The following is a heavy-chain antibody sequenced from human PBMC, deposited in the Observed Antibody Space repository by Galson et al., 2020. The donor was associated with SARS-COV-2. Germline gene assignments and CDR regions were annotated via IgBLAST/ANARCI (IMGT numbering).Heavy chain of an antibody. CDR3: AKSKGGDYYDRSGRSFDH. J-gene: IGHJ4*02. CDR1: GFTFDDFA. V-gene: IGHV3-9*01. D-gene: IGHD3-22*01. CDR2: ISWHSGSL. Sequence: GGSLRLSCAASGFTFDDFAMHWVRQAPGKGLEWVSGISWHSGSLGYADSVQGRFTISRDNAKNSLYLQMNSLRAEDTALYYCAKSKGGDYYDRSGRSFDHWGQGTLVTVSS.